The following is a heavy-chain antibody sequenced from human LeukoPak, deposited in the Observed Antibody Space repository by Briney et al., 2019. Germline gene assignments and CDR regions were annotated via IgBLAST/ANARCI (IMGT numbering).Heavy chain of an antibody. J-gene: IGHJ4*02. CDR1: GYTFTSYN. CDR3: ARDRTGTGWSGYYFDY. D-gene: IGHD6-19*01. V-gene: IGHV1-46*01. CDR2: INPSGGST. Sequence: VASVKVSCKASGYTFTSYNMHWVRQAPGQGFEWMGIINPSGGSTSHAQKFQGRVTMTRDTSTSTVYTELSSLRSEDTAVYYCARDRTGTGWSGYYFDYWGQGTLVTVSS.